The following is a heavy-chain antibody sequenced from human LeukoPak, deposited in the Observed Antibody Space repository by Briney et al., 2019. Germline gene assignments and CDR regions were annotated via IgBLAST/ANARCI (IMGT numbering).Heavy chain of an antibody. CDR3: ASGRDIVVVPAAHTYGMDV. Sequence: ASVKVSCKASGYTFTGYYMHWVRQAPGQGLEWMGRINPNSGGTNYAQKFQGRVTMTRDTSISTAYMELSRLRSDDTAVYYCASGRDIVVVPAAHTYGMDVWAKGPRSPSP. CDR2: INPNSGGT. V-gene: IGHV1-2*06. CDR1: GYTFTGYY. J-gene: IGHJ6*02. D-gene: IGHD2-2*01.